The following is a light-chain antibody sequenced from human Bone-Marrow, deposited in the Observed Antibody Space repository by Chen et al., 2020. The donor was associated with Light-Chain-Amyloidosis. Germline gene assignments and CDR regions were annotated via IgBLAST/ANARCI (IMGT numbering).Light chain of an antibody. CDR2: DDS. CDR3: QVWDRSSDRPV. Sequence: SYVLTQPSSLSVAPGQTAPIACGGNNIGSTSVHWYQHTPGQAPLLVVYDDSVRTPGIPERLSGSNSGNTATLTISRVEAGDEADYYCQVWDRSSDRPVFGGGTKLTVL. V-gene: IGLV3-21*02. CDR1: NIGSTS. J-gene: IGLJ3*02.